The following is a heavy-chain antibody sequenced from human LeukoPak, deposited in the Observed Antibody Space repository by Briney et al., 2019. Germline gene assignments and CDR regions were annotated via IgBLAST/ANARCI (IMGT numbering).Heavy chain of an antibody. CDR2: IYHSGST. Sequence: SQTLSLTCTVSGGSISSGGYYWSWIRQPPGKGLEWIGYIYHSGSTYYNPSLKSRVTISGDTSKTQFSLTLSSVTAADTAVYYCARHGFLSGRRGLGYWGQGTLVTVSS. D-gene: IGHD3-16*01. J-gene: IGHJ4*02. CDR1: GGSISSGGYY. V-gene: IGHV4-30-2*03. CDR3: ARHGFLSGRRGLGY.